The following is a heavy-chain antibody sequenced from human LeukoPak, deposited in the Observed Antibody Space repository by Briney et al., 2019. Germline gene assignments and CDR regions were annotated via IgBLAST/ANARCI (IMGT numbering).Heavy chain of an antibody. Sequence: PGRSLRLSCTASGFTFGYYAMSWVRQPPGKGLEWVGFIRTKAYGGTTEYAASVKGRFTISRDDSKSIAYLQMNSLKTEDTAVYYCTRDLSPTYYADTSGYYRGLYDYWGQGTLVTVSS. CDR1: GFTFGYYA. V-gene: IGHV3-49*04. J-gene: IGHJ4*02. CDR3: TRDLSPTYYADTSGYYRGLYDY. CDR2: IRTKAYGGTT. D-gene: IGHD3-22*01.